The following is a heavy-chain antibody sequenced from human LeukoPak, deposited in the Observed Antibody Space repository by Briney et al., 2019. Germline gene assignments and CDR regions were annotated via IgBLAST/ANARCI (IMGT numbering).Heavy chain of an antibody. CDR3: AKAERGGGSYRFDY. D-gene: IGHD1-26*01. CDR2: ISGSGGST. CDR1: GFTVSSNY. V-gene: IGHV3-23*01. Sequence: GGSLRLSCAASGFTVSSNYMSWVRQAPGKGLEWVSAISGSGGSTYYADSVKGRFTISRDNSKNTLYLQMNSLRAEDTAVYYCAKAERGGGSYRFDYWGQGTLVTVSS. J-gene: IGHJ4*02.